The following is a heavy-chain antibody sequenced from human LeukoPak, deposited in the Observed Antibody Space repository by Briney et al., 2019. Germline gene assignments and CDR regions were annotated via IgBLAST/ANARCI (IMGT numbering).Heavy chain of an antibody. CDR3: ARAFGTGNHYHGMDV. D-gene: IGHD3/OR15-3a*01. V-gene: IGHV3-21*01. CDR1: GFTFSSYN. CDR2: IRSSSSYI. J-gene: IGHJ6*02. Sequence: GGSLRLSCAASGFTFSSYNMNWVRQAPGKGLEWVSSIRSSSSYIYYADSVKGRFTISRDNAKNSLYLQMNSLRDEDTAVYYCARAFGTGNHYHGMDVWGQGTTVTVSS.